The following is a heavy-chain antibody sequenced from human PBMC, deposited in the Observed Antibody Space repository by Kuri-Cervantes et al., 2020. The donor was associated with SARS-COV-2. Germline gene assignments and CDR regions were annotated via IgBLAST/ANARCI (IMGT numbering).Heavy chain of an antibody. CDR2: SSPYNGYT. V-gene: IGHV1-18*01. Sequence: ASVKVSCKASGYTFNTYGISWVRQTPGQGLEWMGWSSPYNGYTNYVQKFQGRVTMTTDTSTSTAYMELRSLRSDDTAVYYCARVRATYFYGINVWGQGTTVTVSS. CDR1: GYTFNTYG. CDR3: ARVRATYFYGINV. J-gene: IGHJ6*02.